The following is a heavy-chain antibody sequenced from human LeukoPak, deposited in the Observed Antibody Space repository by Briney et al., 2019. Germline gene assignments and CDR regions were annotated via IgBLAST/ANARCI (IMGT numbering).Heavy chain of an antibody. CDR1: GFTFSSYT. CDR2: ISSSYSYV. CDR3: ARDPTSSWETAFDI. V-gene: IGHV3-21*01. J-gene: IGHJ3*02. Sequence: GGSLRLSCAASGFTFSSYTMNWVRQAPGKGLEWVSSISSSYSYVYYADSVKGRFTISRDDAKNSLYLQMNSLRAEDTAVYYCARDPTSSWETAFDIWGQGTMVIVSS. D-gene: IGHD1-26*01.